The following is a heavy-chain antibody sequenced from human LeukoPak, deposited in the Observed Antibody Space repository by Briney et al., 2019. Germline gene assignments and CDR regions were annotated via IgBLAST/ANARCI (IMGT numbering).Heavy chain of an antibody. D-gene: IGHD2-15*01. V-gene: IGHV4-4*07. Sequence: SETLSLTCTVSGGSISSYYWSWIRQPAGQGLEWIGRIYTSGSTNYNPSLKSRVTMSVDTSKNQFSLTLSSVTAADTAVYYCARGPPVGYCSGGSCYSRDYYYYMDVWGKGTTVTVSS. J-gene: IGHJ6*03. CDR3: ARGPPVGYCSGGSCYSRDYYYYMDV. CDR2: IYTSGST. CDR1: GGSISSYY.